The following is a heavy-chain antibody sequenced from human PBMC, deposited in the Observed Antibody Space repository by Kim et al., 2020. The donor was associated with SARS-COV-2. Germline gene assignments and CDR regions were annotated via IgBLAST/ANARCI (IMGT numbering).Heavy chain of an antibody. CDR3: ARDSWQYCSGGSCSFHDY. CDR1: GFIFSTYA. D-gene: IGHD2-15*01. CDR2: ISYDGSNK. V-gene: IGHV3-30*04. J-gene: IGHJ4*02. Sequence: GESLRLSCAASGFIFSTYAMHWVRQAPGKGLEWVAVISYDGSNKYYVDSVKGRFTISRDNSKNTLYLEMNSLRAEDTAVYYCARDSWQYCSGGSCSFHDYWGQGTLVTVSS.